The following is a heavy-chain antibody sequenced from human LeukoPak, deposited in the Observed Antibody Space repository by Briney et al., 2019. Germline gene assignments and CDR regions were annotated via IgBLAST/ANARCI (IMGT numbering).Heavy chain of an antibody. Sequence: GGSLRLSCAASGFTFSTYAMHWVRQAPGKGLEWVGLVTSNGRTKYYADSVKGRFTVSRDYSKNTLYLQMNSLGAEDTAVYYCARIFSAYLYYFDYWGQGTLVTVSS. CDR1: GFTFSTYA. CDR2: VTSNGRTK. CDR3: ARIFSAYLYYFDY. D-gene: IGHD2-21*01. V-gene: IGHV3-30*04. J-gene: IGHJ4*02.